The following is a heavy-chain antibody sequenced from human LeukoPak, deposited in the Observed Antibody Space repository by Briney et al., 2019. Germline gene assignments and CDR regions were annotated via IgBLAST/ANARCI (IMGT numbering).Heavy chain of an antibody. CDR2: IYYSGST. Sequence: SETLSLTCTVSGGSISSSSYYWGWVRHPPGKGLEWIGSIYYSGSTYYNPSLKSRVTISVDTSKNQFSLKLSSVTAADTAVYYCASSPQPKYSYGYYYYYYYYMDVWGKGTTVTISS. CDR1: GGSISSSSYY. V-gene: IGHV4-39*01. D-gene: IGHD5-18*01. J-gene: IGHJ6*03. CDR3: ASSPQPKYSYGYYYYYYYYMDV.